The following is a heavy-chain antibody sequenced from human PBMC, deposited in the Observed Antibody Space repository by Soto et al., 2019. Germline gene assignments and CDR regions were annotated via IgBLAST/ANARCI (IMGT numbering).Heavy chain of an antibody. Sequence: SETLSLTCTVSGGSIGSDHYHRGWIRQSPRKGLEWIASIYYSGDTYFNPSLRSRVSISVDTSKNQFSLNVNSMTAADTAIYFCASHRIVVVVSPSPYAFDSWAQGTLVTVSS. CDR2: IYYSGDT. V-gene: IGHV4-39*01. CDR1: GGSIGSDHYH. J-gene: IGHJ4*02. D-gene: IGHD2-15*01. CDR3: ASHRIVVVVSPSPYAFDS.